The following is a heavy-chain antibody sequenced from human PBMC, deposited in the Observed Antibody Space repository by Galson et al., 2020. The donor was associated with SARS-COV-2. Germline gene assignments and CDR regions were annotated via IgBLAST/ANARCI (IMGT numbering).Heavy chain of an antibody. J-gene: IGHJ4*02. CDR1: GFTFSSYG. Sequence: GGSLRLSCAASGFTFSSYGMHWVRQAPGKGLEWVAVISSDGSNKYYADSVKGRFTISRDNSKNTLYLQMNSLRAEDTAVYYCAKAMVTTVIIDYWGQGTLVTVSS. V-gene: IGHV3-30*18. CDR3: AKAMVTTVIIDY. D-gene: IGHD4-4*01. CDR2: ISSDGSNK.